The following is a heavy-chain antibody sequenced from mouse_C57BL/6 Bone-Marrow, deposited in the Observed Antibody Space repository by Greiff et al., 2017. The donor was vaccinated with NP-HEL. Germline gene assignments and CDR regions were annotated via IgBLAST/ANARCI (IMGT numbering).Heavy chain of an antibody. CDR1: GFTFSSYG. CDR3: ARHRTYYGSSPYYFDY. J-gene: IGHJ2*01. CDR2: ISSGGSYT. Sequence: EVKLMESGGDLVKPGGSLKLSCAASGFTFSSYGMSWVRQTPDKRLEWVATISSGGSYTYYPDSVKGRFTISRDNAKNTLYLQMSSLKSEDTAMYYCARHRTYYGSSPYYFDYWGQGTTLTVSS. V-gene: IGHV5-6*01. D-gene: IGHD1-1*01.